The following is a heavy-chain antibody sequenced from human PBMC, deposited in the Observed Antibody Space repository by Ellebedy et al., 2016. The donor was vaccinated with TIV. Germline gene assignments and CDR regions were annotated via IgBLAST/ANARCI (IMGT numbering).Heavy chain of an antibody. CDR3: ARAPPGSGPDY. CDR2: ISYDGNNK. V-gene: IGHV3-30-3*01. J-gene: IGHJ4*02. CDR1: AFTFSNYA. D-gene: IGHD6-19*01. Sequence: GGSLRLXXAASAFTFSNYATHWVRQAPGKGLEWVAVISYDGNNKFYADSVKGRFTISRDSSKNTLFLQMNSLRTEDTALYYCARAPPGSGPDYWGQGTLVTVSS.